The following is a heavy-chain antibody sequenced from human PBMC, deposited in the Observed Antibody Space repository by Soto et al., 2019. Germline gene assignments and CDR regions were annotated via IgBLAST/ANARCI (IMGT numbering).Heavy chain of an antibody. J-gene: IGHJ5*02. CDR3: ARDYGDENWFDP. V-gene: IGHV1-69*08. CDR2: IIPILGIA. D-gene: IGHD4-17*01. CDR1: GGTFSSYT. Sequence: QVQLVQSGAEVKKPGSSVKVSCKASGGTFSSYTISWVRQAPGQGLEWMGRIIPILGIANYAQKFQGRVTITADKSTSTAYMELSSLRSEDTAVYYCARDYGDENWFDPWGQGTLVTXSS.